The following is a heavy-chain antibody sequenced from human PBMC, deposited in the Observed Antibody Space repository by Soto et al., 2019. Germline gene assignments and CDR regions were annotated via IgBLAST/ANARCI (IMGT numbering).Heavy chain of an antibody. Sequence: QVQLQESGPGVVKPSQTLSLPCTVSGGSISTGGYYWNWIRQHPGKGLEWIGYFYYRGSTYYSPSLQSRVTISVNTATNQFSLKLSSVTAADTAVYYCARSVFPWRQGTLVTVSS. J-gene: IGHJ5*02. CDR2: FYYRGST. CDR1: GGSISTGGYY. CDR3: ARSVFP. V-gene: IGHV4-31*03.